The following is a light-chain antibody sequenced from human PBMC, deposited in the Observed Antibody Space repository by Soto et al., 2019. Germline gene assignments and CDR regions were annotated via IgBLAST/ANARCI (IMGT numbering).Light chain of an antibody. CDR1: SSDIGAYIY. V-gene: IGLV2-8*01. CDR3: SVYAGGNSVI. J-gene: IGLJ2*01. CDR2: EIT. Sequence: QSALTQPPSASGSPGQSVAISCTGTSSDIGAYIYVSWYQQHPGKAPKLVIYEITKRPSWVPDRFSGSKSGNTASLTVSGLQVEDEADYYCSVYAGGNSVIFGGGTKLTVL.